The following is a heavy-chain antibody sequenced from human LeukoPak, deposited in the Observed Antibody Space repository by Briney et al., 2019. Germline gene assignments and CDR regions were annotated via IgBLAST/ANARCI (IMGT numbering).Heavy chain of an antibody. CDR2: IHHSGGT. J-gene: IGHJ6*03. D-gene: IGHD3-16*02. CDR3: ASGPPLDHYMDV. Sequence: SGTLSLTCTVSGASVSRNWWSWVRQPPGKGLEWIGEIHHSGGTNYNPSLKSRVTMSLDNSNNHFSLKLSSVTAADTAVYYCASGPPLDHYMDVWGKGTTVTVSS. CDR1: GASVSRNW. V-gene: IGHV4-4*02.